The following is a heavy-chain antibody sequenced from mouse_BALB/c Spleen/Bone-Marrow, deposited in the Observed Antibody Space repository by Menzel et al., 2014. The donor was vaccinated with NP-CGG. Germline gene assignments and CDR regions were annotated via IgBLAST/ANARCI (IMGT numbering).Heavy chain of an antibody. V-gene: IGHV14-3*02. CDR3: TRYYYGSSLLDY. Sequence: EVQLQESGAELVKPGASVKLSCTASGFNIKDTYMHWVKQRPEQGLEWIGRIDPANGNTKYDPKFQGKATITADTSSNTAYLQLSSLTSEDTAVYYCTRYYYGSSLLDYWGQGTTLTVSS. J-gene: IGHJ2*01. D-gene: IGHD1-1*01. CDR1: GFNIKDTY. CDR2: IDPANGNT.